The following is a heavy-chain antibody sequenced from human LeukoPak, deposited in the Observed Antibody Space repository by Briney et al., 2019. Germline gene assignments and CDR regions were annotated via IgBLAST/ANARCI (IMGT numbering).Heavy chain of an antibody. Sequence: AGGSLRLSCAASGFTFSSYSMNWVRQAPGKGLEWVSSISSSSSYIYYADSVKGRFTISRDNAKNSLYLQMNSLRAEDTAVYYCARGGVQVVPAAMPSHFDYWGQGTLVTVSS. J-gene: IGHJ4*02. CDR1: GFTFSSYS. CDR3: ARGGVQVVPAAMPSHFDY. D-gene: IGHD2-2*01. V-gene: IGHV3-21*01. CDR2: ISSSSSYI.